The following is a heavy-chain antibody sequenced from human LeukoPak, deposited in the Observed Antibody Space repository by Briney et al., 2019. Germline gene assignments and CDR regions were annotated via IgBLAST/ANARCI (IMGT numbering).Heavy chain of an antibody. CDR3: ARLVVNNWFDP. CDR2: IYYSGST. D-gene: IGHD2-8*02. Sequence: SETLSLTCTVSGYSISSYYWSWIRQPPGKGLEWIGYIYYSGSTYYNPSLKSRVTISVDTSKNQFSLKLSSVTAADTAVYYCARLVVNNWFDPWGQGTLVTVSS. V-gene: IGHV4-59*04. J-gene: IGHJ5*02. CDR1: GYSISSYY.